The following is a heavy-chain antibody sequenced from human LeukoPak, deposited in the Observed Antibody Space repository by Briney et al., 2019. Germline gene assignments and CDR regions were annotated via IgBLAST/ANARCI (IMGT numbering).Heavy chain of an antibody. J-gene: IGHJ4*02. CDR2: IIPIFGTA. CDR3: ASDKTFYCGGDCYPN. D-gene: IGHD2-21*02. Sequence: ASVKVSCKASGGTFSSYAISWVRQAPGQGLEWMGRIIPIFGTANYAQKFQGRVTITTDESTSTAYMELSSLRSEDTAVYYCASDKTFYCGGDCYPNWGQGTLVTVSS. V-gene: IGHV1-69*05. CDR1: GGTFSSYA.